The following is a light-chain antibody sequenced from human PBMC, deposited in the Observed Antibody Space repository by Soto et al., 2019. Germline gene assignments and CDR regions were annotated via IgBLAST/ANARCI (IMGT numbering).Light chain of an antibody. Sequence: QSVLTQPASVSGSPGQSISLSFTGTTSDVCRYNYVSWYQQHPGKAPNLMIYDVSYRPSWVSNRFSGSKSGITGSLTISGLQAEDEADYCCTSFTLSTNTAFG. CDR3: TSFTLSTNTA. V-gene: IGLV2-14*03. CDR2: DVS. J-gene: IGLJ6*01. CDR1: TSDVCRYNY.